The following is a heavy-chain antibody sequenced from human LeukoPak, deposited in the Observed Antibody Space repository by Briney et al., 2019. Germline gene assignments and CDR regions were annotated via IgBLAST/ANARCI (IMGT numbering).Heavy chain of an antibody. CDR2: ISGSGGST. J-gene: IGHJ4*02. D-gene: IGHD6-19*01. CDR1: GFTFSSYA. Sequence: GGSLRLSCAASGFTFSSYAMNWVRQAPGKGLEWVSAISGSGGSTYYADSVKGRFTISRDNSKNTLYLQMNSLRAEDTAVYYCAKGGGGWYLYYFDYWGQGTLVTVSS. V-gene: IGHV3-23*01. CDR3: AKGGGGWYLYYFDY.